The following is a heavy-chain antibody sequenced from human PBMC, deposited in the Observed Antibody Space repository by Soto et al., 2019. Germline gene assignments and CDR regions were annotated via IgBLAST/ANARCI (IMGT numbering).Heavy chain of an antibody. Sequence: ASVKVSCKASGYTFTNYGISWVRQAPGQGLEWMGWISAYNGNTKYAQKLQGRVTMTTDTSTSTAYMELRSLRSDDTAVYYSARGVGSGSYYNKYNWFDPWGQGTLVTVSS. CDR1: GYTFTNYG. D-gene: IGHD3-10*01. CDR3: ARGVGSGSYYNKYNWFDP. CDR2: ISAYNGNT. V-gene: IGHV1-18*01. J-gene: IGHJ5*02.